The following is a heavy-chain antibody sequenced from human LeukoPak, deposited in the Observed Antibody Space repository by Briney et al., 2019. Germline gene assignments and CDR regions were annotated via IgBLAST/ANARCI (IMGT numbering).Heavy chain of an antibody. CDR3: ATGPIIAAEYYYMDV. CDR1: GGTFSSYA. Sequence: VASVKVSCKASGGTFSSYAISWVRQAPGQGLEWMGGIIPIFGTANYAQKFQGRVTITADESTSTAYMELSSLRSEDTAVYYCATGPIIAAEYYYMDVWGKGTTVTVSS. J-gene: IGHJ6*03. D-gene: IGHD6-13*01. CDR2: IIPIFGTA. V-gene: IGHV1-69*13.